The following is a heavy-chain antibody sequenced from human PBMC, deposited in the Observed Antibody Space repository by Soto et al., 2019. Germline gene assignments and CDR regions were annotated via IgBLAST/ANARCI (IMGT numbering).Heavy chain of an antibody. CDR3: AHIPIYYQYGWFDP. Sequence: QITLKESGPTLVKPTQTLTLTCTFSGFSLTTRGVGVGWIRQPPGKALECLALIYWDDDKRYSPSLQSRLSTTKDTSKNQVVLTMTNVDPVDTATHYCAHIPIYYQYGWFDPWGQVSLFSVSS. CDR2: IYWDDDK. D-gene: IGHD3-22*01. CDR1: GFSLTTRGVG. V-gene: IGHV2-5*02. J-gene: IGHJ5*02.